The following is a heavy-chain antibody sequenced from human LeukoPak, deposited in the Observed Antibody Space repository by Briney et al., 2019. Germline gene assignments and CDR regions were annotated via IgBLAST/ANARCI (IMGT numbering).Heavy chain of an antibody. D-gene: IGHD3-3*01. Sequence: GGSLRLSCAASGFTFSNAWMSWVRQAPGKGLEWVGRIKSKTDGGTTDYAAPVKGRFTISRDDSKNTLYLQMNSLKTEDTAVYYCTKGGSDFWSGYYGDNWFDPWGQGTLVTVSS. CDR1: GFTFSNAW. CDR3: TKGGSDFWSGYYGDNWFDP. J-gene: IGHJ5*02. V-gene: IGHV3-15*01. CDR2: IKSKTDGGTT.